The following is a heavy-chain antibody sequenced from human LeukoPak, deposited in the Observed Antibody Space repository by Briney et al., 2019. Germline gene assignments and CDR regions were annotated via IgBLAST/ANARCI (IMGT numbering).Heavy chain of an antibody. V-gene: IGHV1-69*05. CDR1: GGTFSSYA. J-gene: IGHJ4*02. Sequence: SVKVSCKASGGTFSSYAISWVRQAPGQGLEWMGRIIPIFGTTNYAQKFQGRVTITTDESTSTAYMELSSLRSEDTAVYYCARKTAVADFDYWGQGTLVTVSS. CDR3: ARKTAVADFDY. D-gene: IGHD6-19*01. CDR2: IIPIFGTT.